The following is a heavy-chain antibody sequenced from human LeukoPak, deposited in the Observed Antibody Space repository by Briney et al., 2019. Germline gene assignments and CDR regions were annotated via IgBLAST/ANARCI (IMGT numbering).Heavy chain of an antibody. Sequence: GGSLRLSCATSGFTFSSYAMNWVRQAPGKGLEWISGISGSGASTYYEDSVKGRFTISRDNSKNTLYLQMNSLRVEDTAVYYCAKQRSEVPVAAANYWGQGSLVTVSS. CDR2: ISGSGAST. J-gene: IGHJ4*02. D-gene: IGHD2-2*01. V-gene: IGHV3-23*01. CDR3: AKQRSEVPVAAANY. CDR1: GFTFSSYA.